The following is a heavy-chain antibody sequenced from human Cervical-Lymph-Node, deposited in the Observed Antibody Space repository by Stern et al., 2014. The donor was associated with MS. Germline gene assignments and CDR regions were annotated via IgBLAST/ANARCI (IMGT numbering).Heavy chain of an antibody. J-gene: IGHJ4*02. CDR2: ITPVFGTT. Sequence: QVQLQESGAEVKKPGSSVKVSCKASGDPFSSYAINWVRQVPGQGLEWMGGITPVFGTTNYAQKFQGRVTITADKSTNTAYMELMTLRSEDTAVYYCARGGGLVGYFDYWGQGTLVSVSS. V-gene: IGHV1-69*06. CDR1: GDPFSSYA. D-gene: IGHD1-26*01. CDR3: ARGGGLVGYFDY.